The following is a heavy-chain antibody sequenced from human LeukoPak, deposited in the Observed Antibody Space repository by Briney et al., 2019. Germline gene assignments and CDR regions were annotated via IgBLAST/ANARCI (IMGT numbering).Heavy chain of an antibody. D-gene: IGHD6-6*01. Sequence: GRSLRLSCVASGFTFSHYAMHWVRQAPGKGLEWVALISYDGSNKYYGESVKGRFTISRDNSKNTLYLQMNSLRAEDTAVYYCVKGLDYSSSQMDSWGQGTLVTVSS. V-gene: IGHV3-30*18. CDR2: ISYDGSNK. CDR3: VKGLDYSSSQMDS. CDR1: GFTFSHYA. J-gene: IGHJ4*02.